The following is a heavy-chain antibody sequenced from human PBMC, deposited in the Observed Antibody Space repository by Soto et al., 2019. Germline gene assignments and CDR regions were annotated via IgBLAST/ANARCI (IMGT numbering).Heavy chain of an antibody. D-gene: IGHD5-12*01. Sequence: SLRLSCAASGFTFSSYAMHWVRQAPGKGLEWVAVISYDGSNKYYADSVKGRFTISRDNSKNTLYLQMNSLRAEDTAVYYCARGYGGYDGISDYWGQGTLVTVSS. V-gene: IGHV3-30-3*01. J-gene: IGHJ4*02. CDR1: GFTFSSYA. CDR3: ARGYGGYDGISDY. CDR2: ISYDGSNK.